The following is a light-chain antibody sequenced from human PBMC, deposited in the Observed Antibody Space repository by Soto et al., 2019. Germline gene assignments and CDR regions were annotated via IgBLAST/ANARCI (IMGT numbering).Light chain of an antibody. CDR1: SSDVGGYNY. CDR3: SSYTSTNSWV. Sequence: QSALTQSASVSGSPGQSITISCTGTSSDVGGYNYVSGYQQHPGKAPKLIIYDVSNRPSGVSTRFSGSKSGNTASLTISGLQAEDEADYSCSSYTSTNSWVFGGGTKLTVL. V-gene: IGLV2-14*01. J-gene: IGLJ3*02. CDR2: DVS.